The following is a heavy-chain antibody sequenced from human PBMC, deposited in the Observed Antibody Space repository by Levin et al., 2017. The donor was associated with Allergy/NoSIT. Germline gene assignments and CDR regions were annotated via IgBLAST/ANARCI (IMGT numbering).Heavy chain of an antibody. D-gene: IGHD2-15*01. V-gene: IGHV4-4*02. J-gene: IGHJ3*02. Sequence: SETLSLTCAVSGGSISSSNWWSWVRQPPGKGLEWIGEIYHSGSTTYNPSLKSRVTISVDKSKNQFSLKLSSVTAADTAVYYCARRAGWGGSGGGCYSAAFDIWGQGTVVTVSP. CDR1: GGSISSSNW. CDR2: IYHSGST. CDR3: ARRAGWGGSGGGCYSAAFDI.